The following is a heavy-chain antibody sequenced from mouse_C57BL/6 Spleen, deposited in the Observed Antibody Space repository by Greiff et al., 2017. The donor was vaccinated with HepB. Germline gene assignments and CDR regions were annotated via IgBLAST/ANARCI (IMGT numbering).Heavy chain of an antibody. CDR2: IDPTDSDT. CDR1: GYTFTSYW. V-gene: IGHV1-50*01. CDR3: AREGILDY. Sequence: QVQLQQPGAELVKPGASVKLSCKASGYTFTSYWMQWVKQRPGQGLEWIGEIDPTDSDTNYNQKFKGKATLTVDTSSSAAYVQLSSLTSEDSAVYYCAREGILDYWGQGTTLTVSS. J-gene: IGHJ2*01.